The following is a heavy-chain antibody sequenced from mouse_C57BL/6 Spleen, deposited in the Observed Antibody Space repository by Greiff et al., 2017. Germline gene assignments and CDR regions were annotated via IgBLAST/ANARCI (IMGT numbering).Heavy chain of an antibody. CDR3: ARYDYDGYFDY. J-gene: IGHJ2*01. CDR2: ISYDGSD. CDR1: GYSITSGYY. D-gene: IGHD2-4*01. V-gene: IGHV3-6*01. Sequence: EVQLQESGPGLVKPSQSLSLTCSVTGYSITSGYYWNWIRQFPGNKLEWMGYISYDGSDNYNPSLKNLISITRDTSKNQFFLKLNSVTTEDTATYYCARYDYDGYFDYWGQGTTLTVSS.